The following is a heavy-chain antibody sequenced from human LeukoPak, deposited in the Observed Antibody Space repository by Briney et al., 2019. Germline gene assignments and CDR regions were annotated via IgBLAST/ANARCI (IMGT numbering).Heavy chain of an antibody. Sequence: PLETLSLTCAVSGGSISSGGYSWSWIRQPPGKGLEWIGYIYHSGSTYYNPSLKSRVTISVDRSKNQFSLKLSSVTAADTAVYYCARDGGGRGPAYYYGMDVWGQGTTVTVSS. D-gene: IGHD3-16*01. CDR3: ARDGGGRGPAYYYGMDV. CDR1: GGSISSGGYS. V-gene: IGHV4-30-2*01. J-gene: IGHJ6*02. CDR2: IYHSGST.